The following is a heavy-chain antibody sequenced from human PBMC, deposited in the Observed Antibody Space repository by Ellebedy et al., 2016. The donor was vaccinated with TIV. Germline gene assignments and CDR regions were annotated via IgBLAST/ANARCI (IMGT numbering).Heavy chain of an antibody. Sequence: GESLKISXKGSGDSFMYYYIAWVRQMPGKGLEWMGVIYPDDSDTRYSPSSQGQVTISADSSINTAYLQWSSLKASDTAMYYCVGAVDGTSFFDSWGQGTLVTVSS. CDR2: IYPDDSDT. D-gene: IGHD6-13*01. CDR3: VGAVDGTSFFDS. CDR1: GDSFMYYY. J-gene: IGHJ5*01. V-gene: IGHV5-51*01.